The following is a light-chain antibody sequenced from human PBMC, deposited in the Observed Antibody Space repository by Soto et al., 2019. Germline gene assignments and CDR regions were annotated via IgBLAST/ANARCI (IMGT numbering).Light chain of an antibody. CDR1: SSDVGSYNL. CDR3: CSYAGSSVVV. V-gene: IGLV2-23*02. Sequence: QSALTQPASVSGSPGQSITISCTGTSSDVGSYNLVSWYQQHPGKAPKLMIYEVSKRPSGVSNRFYGSKSGNTASLTISGLQAEDEADYYCCSYAGSSVVVFGGGTKVTVL. CDR2: EVS. J-gene: IGLJ2*01.